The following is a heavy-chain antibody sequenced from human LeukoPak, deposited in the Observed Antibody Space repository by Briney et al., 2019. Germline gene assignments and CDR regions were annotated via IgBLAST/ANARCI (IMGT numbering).Heavy chain of an antibody. D-gene: IGHD5-18*01. CDR1: GGSISSHY. J-gene: IGHJ6*03. V-gene: IGHV4-59*11. CDR2: IYYSGST. CDR3: ARGYSYGPLGYYYYKDV. Sequence: SETLSLTCTVSGGSISSHYWGWIRQPPGKGLEWVGYIYYSGSTNYNPSLKSRVTISVDTSKNQFSLKLSSVTAADTAVYYCARGYSYGPLGYYYYKDVWGRGTTVTVSS.